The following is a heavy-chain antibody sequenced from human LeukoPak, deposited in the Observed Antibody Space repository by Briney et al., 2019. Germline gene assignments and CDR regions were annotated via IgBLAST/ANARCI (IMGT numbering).Heavy chain of an antibody. J-gene: IGHJ4*02. CDR1: GFTFSNYS. CDR2: IIDDGSST. CDR3: ARDSSNGDPFEF. Sequence: GGSLRLSFAASGFTFSNYSMNWVRPAPGKGLEWVSAIIDDGSSTYYADSVKGRFSISRDNSKNTVYLQMNNLRAEDTAVYYCARDSSNGDPFEFWGQGTLVTVSS. D-gene: IGHD4-17*01. V-gene: IGHV3-23*01.